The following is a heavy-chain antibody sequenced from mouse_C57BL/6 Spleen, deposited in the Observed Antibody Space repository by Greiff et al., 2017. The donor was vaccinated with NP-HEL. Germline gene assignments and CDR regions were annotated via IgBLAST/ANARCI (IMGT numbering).Heavy chain of an antibody. D-gene: IGHD2-3*01. Sequence: QVQLQQPGAELVKPGASVKLSCKASGYTFTSYWMHWVKQRPGQGLEWIGMIHPNSGSTNYNEKFKSKATLTVDKSSSTAYMQLSSLTSEDSAVYYCARSRGYDGYPYWYFDVWGTGTTVTVSS. CDR2: IHPNSGST. J-gene: IGHJ1*03. CDR1: GYTFTSYW. CDR3: ARSRGYDGYPYWYFDV. V-gene: IGHV1-64*01.